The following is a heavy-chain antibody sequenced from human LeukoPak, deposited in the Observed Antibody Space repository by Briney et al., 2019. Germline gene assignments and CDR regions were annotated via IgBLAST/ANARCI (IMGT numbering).Heavy chain of an antibody. CDR1: GFTFGDYA. D-gene: IGHD6-13*01. J-gene: IGHJ4*02. CDR2: IRSKAYGGTT. CDR3: TRAHSSSWYLLSNFDY. Sequence: ESGGSLRLSCTASGFTFGDYAMSWFRQAPGKGLEWVGFIRSKAYGGTTEYAASVKGRFTISRDDSKSIAYLQMNSLKTEDTAVYYCTRAHSSSWYLLSNFDYWGQGTLVTVSS. V-gene: IGHV3-49*03.